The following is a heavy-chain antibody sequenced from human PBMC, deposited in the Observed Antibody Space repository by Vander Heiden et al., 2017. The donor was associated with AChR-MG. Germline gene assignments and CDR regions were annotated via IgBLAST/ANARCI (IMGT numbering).Heavy chain of an antibody. CDR3: AKDYRAWRKLILTGYYSCPDY. J-gene: IGHJ4*02. Sequence: QVQLVESGGGVVQPGRSLRRSCAASGFTFSSYGMHCVRQAPGKGLEWVAVISYDGSNKYYADSVKGRFTISRDNSKNTLYLQMNSLRAEDTAVYYCAKDYRAWRKLILTGYYSCPDYWGQGTLVTVSS. CDR1: GFTFSSYG. V-gene: IGHV3-30*18. CDR2: ISYDGSNK. D-gene: IGHD3-9*01.